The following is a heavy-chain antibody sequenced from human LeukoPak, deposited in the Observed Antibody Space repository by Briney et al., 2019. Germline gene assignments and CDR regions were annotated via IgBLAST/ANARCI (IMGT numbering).Heavy chain of an antibody. J-gene: IGHJ5*02. CDR3: ARSLAGNLFRWLDP. Sequence: PETLSLTCAVYGGSFSGYYWSWIRQPPGKGLEWIGEINHSGSTNYNPSLKSRVTISVDTSKNQFSLKLSSVTAADTAVYYCARSLAGNLFRWLDPWGQGALVTVFS. V-gene: IGHV4-34*01. D-gene: IGHD1-1*01. CDR1: GGSFSGYY. CDR2: INHSGST.